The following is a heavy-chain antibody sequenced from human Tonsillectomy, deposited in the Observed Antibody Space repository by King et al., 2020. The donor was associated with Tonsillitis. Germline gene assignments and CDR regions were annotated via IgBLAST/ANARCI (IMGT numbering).Heavy chain of an antibody. J-gene: IGHJ5*02. D-gene: IGHD3-9*01. V-gene: IGHV1-18*01. Sequence: QVQLVQSGVEVKKPGASVKVSCKASGYTFSRFGISWVRQAPGQGLEWMGWISAYNDNTNHAQKFQGRVTMTTDISTSTAYMELRSLRSDDTAVYYCARTSGNILTGYYNWFDPWGQGTLVTVSS. CDR1: GYTFSRFG. CDR2: ISAYNDNT. CDR3: ARTSGNILTGYYNWFDP.